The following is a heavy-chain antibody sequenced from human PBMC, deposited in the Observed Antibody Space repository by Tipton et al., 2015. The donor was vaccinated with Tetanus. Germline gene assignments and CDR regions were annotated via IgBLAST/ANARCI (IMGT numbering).Heavy chain of an antibody. J-gene: IGHJ4*02. CDR1: GGSMNTRTFY. Sequence: TLSLTCTVSGGSMNTRTFYWGWIRQSPGKGLEWIGSIFYSGSTYYNPSLRSRVSISVDTSKNQFSLTLKSVTAADTGVYYCTRDAGDSGHWGQGTLVTVS. D-gene: IGHD2-21*02. CDR3: TRDAGDSGH. V-gene: IGHV4-39*02. CDR2: IFYSGST.